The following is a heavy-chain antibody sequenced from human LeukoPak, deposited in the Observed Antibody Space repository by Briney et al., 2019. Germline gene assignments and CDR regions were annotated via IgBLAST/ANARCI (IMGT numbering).Heavy chain of an antibody. V-gene: IGHV3-11*06. CDR2: ISSSSSYT. D-gene: IGHD4-11*01. Sequence: GGSLRLSCAASGFTFSDYCMSWIRQAPGKGLEWVSYISSSSSYTNYADSVKGRFTISRDNAKNSLYLQMNSLRAEDTAVYYCARAPHYSNYGPYYYGMDVWGQGTTVTVSS. CDR3: ARAPHYSNYGPYYYGMDV. CDR1: GFTFSDYC. J-gene: IGHJ6*02.